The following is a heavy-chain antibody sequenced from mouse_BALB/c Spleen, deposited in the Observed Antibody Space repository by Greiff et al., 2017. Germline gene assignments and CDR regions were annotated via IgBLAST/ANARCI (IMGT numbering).Heavy chain of an antibody. Sequence: VKLQESGPGLVAPSQSLSITCTVSGFSLTSYDISWIRQPPGKGLEWLGVIWTGGGTNYNSAFMSRLSISKDNSKSQVFLKMNSLQTDDTAIYYCVRIAGAFYFDYWGQGTTLTVSS. J-gene: IGHJ2*01. CDR1: GFSLTSYD. CDR2: IWTGGGT. CDR3: VRIAGAFYFDY. V-gene: IGHV2-9-2*01.